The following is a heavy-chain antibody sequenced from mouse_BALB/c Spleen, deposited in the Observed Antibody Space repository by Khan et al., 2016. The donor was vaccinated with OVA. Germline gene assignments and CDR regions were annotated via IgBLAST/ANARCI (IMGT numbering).Heavy chain of an antibody. CDR1: ELLSRTYP. Sequence: EVELVESGGGLWKPGGSLKPPFAPLELLSRTYPLSWVAKIPKGRRGWAATVNIIGIYTFYPDNVTGRFTISRDNAKNTLYLQMSSLRSEDTAMYYCARSAYGNFAYWGQGTLVTVSA. CDR2: VNIIGIYT. V-gene: IGHV5-9-3*01. J-gene: IGHJ3*01. D-gene: IGHD2-1*01. CDR3: ARSAYGNFAY.